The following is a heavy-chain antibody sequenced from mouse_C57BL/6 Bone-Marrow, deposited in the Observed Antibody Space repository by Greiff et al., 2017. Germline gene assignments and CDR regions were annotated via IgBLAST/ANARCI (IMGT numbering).Heavy chain of an antibody. Sequence: EVKVVESGGGLVQPGGSLKLSCAASGFTFSDYYMYWVRQTPEKRLEWVAYISNGGGSTYYPDTVKGRFTISRDNAKNTLYLQMSRLKSEDTAMYYCARHNDGYYSFDYWGQGTTLTVSS. V-gene: IGHV5-12*01. CDR2: ISNGGGST. J-gene: IGHJ2*01. CDR3: ARHNDGYYSFDY. D-gene: IGHD2-3*01. CDR1: GFTFSDYY.